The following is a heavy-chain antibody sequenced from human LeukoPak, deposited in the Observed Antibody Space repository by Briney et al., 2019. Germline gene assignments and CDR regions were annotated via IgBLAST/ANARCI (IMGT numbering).Heavy chain of an antibody. J-gene: IGHJ4*02. V-gene: IGHV3-7*01. Sequence: GGSLRLSCAASGFTFSNYWMSWVRQAPGKGLEGVANMKKDGGEINYVDSVTGRFTISRDNARGSLYLQMNSLRAEDTAVYYCVRDRGYSNFDYGGQGSLVTVSS. CDR3: VRDRGYSNFDY. CDR2: MKKDGGEI. CDR1: GFTFSNYW. D-gene: IGHD4-11*01.